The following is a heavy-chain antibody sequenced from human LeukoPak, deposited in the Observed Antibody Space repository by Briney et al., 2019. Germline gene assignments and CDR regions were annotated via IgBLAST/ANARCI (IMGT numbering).Heavy chain of an antibody. CDR1: IIPLNNCD. CDR3: AKRGVVIRVILVGFHKEAYYFDS. D-gene: IGHD3-22*01. V-gene: IGHV3-23*01. Sequence: QPGGPLRLFCAVWIIPLNNCDVSGLPHSPGKGRVCVACISGSGGGINYADSVKGRYTISRDNPKNPLYLQMNRLRAEDTAVYCAKRGVVIRVILVGFHKEAYYFDSWGQGALVTVSS. CDR2: ISGSGGGI. J-gene: IGHJ4*02.